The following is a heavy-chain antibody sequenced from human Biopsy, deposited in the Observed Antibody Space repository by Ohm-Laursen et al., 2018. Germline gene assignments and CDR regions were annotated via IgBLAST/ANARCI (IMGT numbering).Heavy chain of an antibody. J-gene: IGHJ6*02. CDR2: IIPILGTV. CDR3: ASGNIGGVGLDV. Sequence: SVKVSCKSSGDTFTTSAISWVRQVPGQGLDWMGRIIPILGTVDYGQNFQGRVTIRADTSTTFLELTSLRYDDTAVYYCASGNIGGVGLDVWGLRTTVTVSS. V-gene: IGHV1-69*04. CDR1: GDTFTTSA. D-gene: IGHD3-10*01.